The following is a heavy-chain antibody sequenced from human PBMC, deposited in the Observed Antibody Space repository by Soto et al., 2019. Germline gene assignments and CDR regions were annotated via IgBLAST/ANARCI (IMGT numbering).Heavy chain of an antibody. Sequence: EVQLLESGGGLVQPGGSLRLSCTASGFTFSDYAMSWVRQAPGKGLEWVSGIRGSGGGTYYAGSVKGRFTISRDNSKNTLYLQLTGLRAEDTAVYYCAKALGYCSGTSSYGSNYYMDVWGKGTTVTVSS. CDR3: AKALGYCSGTSSYGSNYYMDV. CDR1: GFTFSDYA. CDR2: IRGSGGGT. J-gene: IGHJ6*03. D-gene: IGHD2-2*01. V-gene: IGHV3-23*01.